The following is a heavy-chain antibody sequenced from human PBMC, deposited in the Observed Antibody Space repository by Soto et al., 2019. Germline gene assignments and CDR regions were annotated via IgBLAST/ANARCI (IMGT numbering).Heavy chain of an antibody. Sequence: SETLSLTSAVYGGSFSGYYWSWIRQPPGKGLEWIGEINHSGSTNYNPSLKSRVTISVDTSKNQFSLKLSSVTAADTAVCYCARDGSERPATYWGQGILVTVSS. CDR3: ARDGSERPATY. V-gene: IGHV4-34*01. D-gene: IGHD3-10*01. J-gene: IGHJ4*02. CDR1: GGSFSGYY. CDR2: INHSGST.